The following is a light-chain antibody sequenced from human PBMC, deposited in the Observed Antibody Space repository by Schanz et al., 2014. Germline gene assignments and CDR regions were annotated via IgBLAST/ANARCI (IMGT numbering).Light chain of an antibody. Sequence: EIVLTQSPGTLSLSPGERATLSCRASQSVRSFLAWYQQKPGQAPRLLIYGASTRATGVPDRFSGSGSGTDFTLTISRLEPEDFAVYYCQQHGSSTLTFGQGTRLDIK. CDR1: QSVRSF. J-gene: IGKJ5*01. V-gene: IGKV3-20*01. CDR3: QQHGSSTLT. CDR2: GAS.